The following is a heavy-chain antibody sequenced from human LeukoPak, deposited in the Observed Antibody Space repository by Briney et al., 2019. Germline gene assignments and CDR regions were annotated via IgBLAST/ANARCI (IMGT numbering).Heavy chain of an antibody. D-gene: IGHD6-19*01. CDR1: GGSFSGYY. J-gene: IGHJ4*02. CDR2: INHSGST. CDR3: ARGLGIAVAGAIDY. V-gene: IGHV4-34*01. Sequence: SETLSLTCAVYGGSFSGYYWSWIRQPPGEGLEWIGEINHSGSTNYNPSLKSRVTISVDTSKNQFSLKLSSVTAADTAVYYCARGLGIAVAGAIDYWGQGTLVTVSS.